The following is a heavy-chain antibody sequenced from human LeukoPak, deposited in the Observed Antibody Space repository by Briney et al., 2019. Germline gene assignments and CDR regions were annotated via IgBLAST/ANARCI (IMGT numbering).Heavy chain of an antibody. CDR1: GGSISSYY. V-gene: IGHV4-59*01. Sequence: SETLSLTCTVSGGSISSYYWSWIRQPPGKGLEWIGYIYYSGSTNYNPSLKSRVTISVDTSKNQFSPKLSSVTAADTAMYYCARDLDAFDIWGQGTMVTVSP. CDR3: ARDLDAFDI. J-gene: IGHJ3*02. CDR2: IYYSGST.